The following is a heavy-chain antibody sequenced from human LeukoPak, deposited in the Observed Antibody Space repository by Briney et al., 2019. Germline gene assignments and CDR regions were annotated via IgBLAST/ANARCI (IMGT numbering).Heavy chain of an antibody. V-gene: IGHV3-33*01. J-gene: IGHJ4*02. CDR3: AANFDF. Sequence: GGSLRLSCAASGFIFSNYGMHWVRQAPGRGLEWVAVIWYDGSTKYYADSVKGRFTISRDNSKNMLYLQMNSLRAEDTAVYYCAANFDFWGQGTLVTVSS. CDR2: IWYDGSTK. CDR1: GFIFSNYG.